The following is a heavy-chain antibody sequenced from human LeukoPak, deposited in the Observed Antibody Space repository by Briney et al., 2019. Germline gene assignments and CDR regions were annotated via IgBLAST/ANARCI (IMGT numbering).Heavy chain of an antibody. CDR3: ARVGVAIDDPFDS. CDR2: IYQSGST. D-gene: IGHD2-15*01. Sequence: TSGTLSLTCAVSGGSISSSHWWSWVRQPPGRGLEWIGDIYQSGSTNYNPSLKSRVNMSVDKSKNQFSLKLTSVTAADTAVYYCARVGVAIDDPFDSWGQGTLVTVSS. CDR1: GGSISSSHW. V-gene: IGHV4-4*02. J-gene: IGHJ4*02.